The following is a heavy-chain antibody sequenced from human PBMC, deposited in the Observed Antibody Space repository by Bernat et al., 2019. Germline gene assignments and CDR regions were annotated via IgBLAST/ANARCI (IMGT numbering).Heavy chain of an antibody. CDR2: ISYDGSNK. V-gene: IGHV3-30*03. CDR1: GFTFSSYG. Sequence: QVQLVESGGGVVQPGRSLRLSCAASGFTFSSYGMHWVRQAPGKGLEWVAVISYDGSNKYYADSVKGRFTISRDNSKNTVYLQMNSLRDDDTAVYYCAREALAYCGGDCFPYWYFDLWGRGTLVTVSS. J-gene: IGHJ2*01. D-gene: IGHD2-21*02. CDR3: AREALAYCGGDCFPYWYFDL.